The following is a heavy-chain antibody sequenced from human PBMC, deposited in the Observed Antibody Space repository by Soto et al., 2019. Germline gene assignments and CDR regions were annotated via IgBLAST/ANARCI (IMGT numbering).Heavy chain of an antibody. Sequence: GGSLRLSCAASGFTFSDYYMSWIRQAPGEGLEWVSYISSSGSTIYYADSVKGRFTISRDNAKNSLYLQMNSLRAEDTAVYYCARELQYSSSSDYFDYWGQGTLVTVSS. CDR2: ISSSGSTI. J-gene: IGHJ4*02. CDR1: GFTFSDYY. V-gene: IGHV3-11*01. D-gene: IGHD6-6*01. CDR3: ARELQYSSSSDYFDY.